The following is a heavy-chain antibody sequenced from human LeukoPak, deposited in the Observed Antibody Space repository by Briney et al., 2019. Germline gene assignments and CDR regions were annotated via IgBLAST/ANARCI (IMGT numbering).Heavy chain of an antibody. CDR3: AKSDGYDILTGYYPTYLDY. CDR1: GFTFSSYA. Sequence: GGSLRLSCAASGFTFSSYAMSWVRQAPGKGLEWVSAISGSGGSTYYADSVKGRFAISRDNSKNTLYLQMNSLRAEDTAVYYCAKSDGYDILTGYYPTYLDYWGQGTLVTVSS. V-gene: IGHV3-23*01. CDR2: ISGSGGST. J-gene: IGHJ4*02. D-gene: IGHD3-9*01.